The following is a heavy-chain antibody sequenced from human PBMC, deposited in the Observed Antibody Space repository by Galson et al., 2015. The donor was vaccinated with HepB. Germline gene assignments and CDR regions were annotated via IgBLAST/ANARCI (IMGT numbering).Heavy chain of an antibody. CDR1: GFTFSSYG. CDR2: IWYDGSNK. D-gene: IGHD2-2*01. Sequence: SLRLSCAASGFTFSSYGMHWVRQAPGKGLEWVAVIWYDGSNKYYADSVKGRFTISRDNSKNTLYLQMNSLRAEDTAVYYCAGPVVPAAILPLAVWGKGTTVTVSS. V-gene: IGHV3-33*01. J-gene: IGHJ6*04. CDR3: AGPVVPAAILPLAV.